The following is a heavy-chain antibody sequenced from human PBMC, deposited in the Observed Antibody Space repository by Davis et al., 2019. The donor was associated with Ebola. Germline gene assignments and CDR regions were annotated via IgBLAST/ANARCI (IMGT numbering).Heavy chain of an antibody. Sequence: GGSLRLSCAASGFTFSSYEMNWVRQAPGKGLEWVSGINWNGGSTGYADSVKGRFTISRDNAKNSLYLQMNSLRAEDTALYHCARDQYGDYSRYYYGMDVWGQGTTVTVSS. D-gene: IGHD4-17*01. CDR2: INWNGGST. CDR3: ARDQYGDYSRYYYGMDV. J-gene: IGHJ6*02. V-gene: IGHV3-20*01. CDR1: GFTFSSYE.